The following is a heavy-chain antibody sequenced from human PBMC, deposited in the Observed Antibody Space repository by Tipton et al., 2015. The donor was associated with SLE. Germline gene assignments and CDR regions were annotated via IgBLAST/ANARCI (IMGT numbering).Heavy chain of an antibody. CDR1: GGSFSDYY. J-gene: IGHJ4*02. V-gene: IGHV4-34*01. CDR3: ARGQVWSDY. Sequence: GLVKPSETLSLTCAVYGGSFSDYYWSWIRQPPVKGLEWIGEINHSGTTNYNMPFKSRVTISVDTSKNQFSLKLSSVTAADTAVYYCARGQVWSDYWGQGTLVTVSS. CDR2: INHSGTT. D-gene: IGHD5-18*01.